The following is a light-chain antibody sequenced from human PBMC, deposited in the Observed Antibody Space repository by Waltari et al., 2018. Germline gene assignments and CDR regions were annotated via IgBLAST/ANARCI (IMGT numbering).Light chain of an antibody. CDR2: DVT. J-gene: IGLJ3*02. Sequence: QSALTQPASVSGSPGQSITISCTGTSSDVGGYTYVSWYQQHPGKAPKLMIYDVTTRPSGVSNRFSGSKSVNTASLTISGLQAEDEADYYCSSYTSSGTWVFGGGTKLTVL. CDR1: SSDVGGYTY. CDR3: SSYTSSGTWV. V-gene: IGLV2-14*03.